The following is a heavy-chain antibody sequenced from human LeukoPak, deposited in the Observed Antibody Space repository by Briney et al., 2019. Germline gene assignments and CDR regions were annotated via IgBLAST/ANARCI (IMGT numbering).Heavy chain of an antibody. CDR2: IYHTGST. J-gene: IGHJ6*03. CDR3: ARLRGGYSYGRKYYMDV. Sequence: KPSETLSLTCSVSGDSITSRNWWTWVRQTPEKGLEWIGEIYHTGSTNYNPSLKSRVTISVDTSKNQFSLKLSSVTAADTAVYYCARLRGGYSYGRKYYMDVWGKGTTVTISS. CDR1: GDSITSRNW. V-gene: IGHV4-4*02. D-gene: IGHD5-18*01.